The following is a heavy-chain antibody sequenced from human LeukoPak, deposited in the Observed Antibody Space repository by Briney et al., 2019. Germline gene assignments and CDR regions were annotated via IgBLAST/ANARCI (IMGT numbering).Heavy chain of an antibody. Sequence: ASVKVSCKASGGTFSSYAISWVRQAPGQGLEWMGVINPSGDSTSYAQKFQGRVTMTRDTSTSTVYMELSSLRSEDTAVYYCALSYYDSSGLVSWGQGTLVTVSS. J-gene: IGHJ5*02. V-gene: IGHV1-46*01. CDR2: INPSGDST. CDR1: GGTFSSYA. D-gene: IGHD3-22*01. CDR3: ALSYYDSSGLVS.